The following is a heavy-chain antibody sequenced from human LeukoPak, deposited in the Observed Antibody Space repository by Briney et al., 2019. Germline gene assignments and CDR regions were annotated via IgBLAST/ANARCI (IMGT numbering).Heavy chain of an antibody. V-gene: IGHV1-18*01. Sequence: GXGLXXXXWXSAYNGNTNYAQKLQGRVTMTTDTSTSTAYMELRSLRSDDTAVYYCARGLYYDSSNPAYYFDYWGQGTLVTVSS. CDR2: XSAYNGNT. D-gene: IGHD3-22*01. CDR3: ARGLYYDSSNPAYYFDY. J-gene: IGHJ4*02.